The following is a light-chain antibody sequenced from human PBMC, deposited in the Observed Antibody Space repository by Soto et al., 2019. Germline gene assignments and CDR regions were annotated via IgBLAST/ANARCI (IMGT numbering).Light chain of an antibody. J-gene: IGLJ3*02. CDR2: GDN. Sequence: NFMLTQPHSVSASPGETVTIPCTRSSGNIATNFVQWYQQRPGSSPTTVIYGDNQRPSGVPDRFSGSIDSSSNSASLTISGLKTEDEADYYCQSYDSSINWVFGGGTKVTVL. CDR1: SGNIATNF. CDR3: QSYDSSINWV. V-gene: IGLV6-57*01.